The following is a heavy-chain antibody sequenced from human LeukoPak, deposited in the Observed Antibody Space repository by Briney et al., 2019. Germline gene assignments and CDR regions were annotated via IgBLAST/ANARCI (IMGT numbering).Heavy chain of an antibody. Sequence: GGSLRLSCAASGFTFSDHYMSWIRQAPGKGLEWVSYLSSSGSTIYYAESVKGRFTISRDNAKNSLYLQMNSLRAEDTAVYYCAREPEPLYYYGSEYYYMDVWGKGTTVTISS. CDR2: LSSSGSTI. V-gene: IGHV3-11*01. CDR3: AREPEPLYYYGSEYYYMDV. CDR1: GFTFSDHY. J-gene: IGHJ6*03. D-gene: IGHD3-10*01.